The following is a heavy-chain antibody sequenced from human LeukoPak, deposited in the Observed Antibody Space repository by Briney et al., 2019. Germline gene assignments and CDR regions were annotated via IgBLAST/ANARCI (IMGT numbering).Heavy chain of an antibody. CDR1: GGSVSSYY. J-gene: IGHJ5*02. Sequence: SETLSLTCTVSGGSVSSYYWSWIRQPPGKGLEWIGYIYYSGSTNYNPSLKSRVTISVDASKNQFSLKLSSVTAADTAVYYCAKICSWRVSWGQGTLVTVSS. CDR2: IYYSGST. CDR3: AKICSWRVS. V-gene: IGHV4-59*02. D-gene: IGHD6-13*01.